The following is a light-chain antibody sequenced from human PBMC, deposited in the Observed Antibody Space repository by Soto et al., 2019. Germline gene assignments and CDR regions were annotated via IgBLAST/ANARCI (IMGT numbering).Light chain of an antibody. CDR3: QQYNSDRWT. CDR2: DAS. CDR1: QSISSW. Sequence: DIQMTQSPSTLSASVGDRVTITCRASQSISSWLAWYQQKPGKAPKLLIYDASSLESGVPSRFSGSVSGTEFTLTISSLQPDDFATYYCQQYNSDRWTFGQGTKV. V-gene: IGKV1-5*01. J-gene: IGKJ1*01.